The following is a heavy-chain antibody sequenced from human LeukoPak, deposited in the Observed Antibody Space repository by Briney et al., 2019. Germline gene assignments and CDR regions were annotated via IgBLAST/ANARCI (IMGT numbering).Heavy chain of an antibody. Sequence: GASVKVSCKASGYTFTTYGISWVRQAPGQGLEWMGWSSPYNGNTNYAQKLRGRVTMTTDTSTSTAYMELRSLRSDDTAVYYCARAYSIAAAPARIDPWGQGTLVTVSS. D-gene: IGHD6-13*01. CDR3: ARAYSIAAAPARIDP. V-gene: IGHV1-18*01. J-gene: IGHJ5*02. CDR2: SSPYNGNT. CDR1: GYTFTTYG.